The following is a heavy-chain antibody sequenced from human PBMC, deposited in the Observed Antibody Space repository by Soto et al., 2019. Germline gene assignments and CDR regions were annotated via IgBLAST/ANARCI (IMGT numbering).Heavy chain of an antibody. V-gene: IGHV1-46*01. CDR2: INPSGGST. CDR3: ARGGPEMATIGSFDC. Sequence: QVHLVQSGAEMKKPGASVKVSCKASGYTFTNYYINCVRQAPGQGLEWMAIINPSGGSTTYAQKFQGRITMTRDTSTSTVYMEVSSLRSEDTAVYYCARGGPEMATIGSFDCWGQGTLVTVSS. J-gene: IGHJ4*02. D-gene: IGHD3-16*01. CDR1: GYTFTNYY.